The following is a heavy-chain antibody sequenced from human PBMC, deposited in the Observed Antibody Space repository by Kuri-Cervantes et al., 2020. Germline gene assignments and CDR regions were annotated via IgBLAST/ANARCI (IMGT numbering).Heavy chain of an antibody. CDR3: ARIFDS. CDR1: GGSFSGYY. Sequence: SETLSLTCAVYGGSFSGYYWSWIRQPPGKGLEWIGEINHSGTPNYNPSLKSRVTIALDKSNNQFSLKLTSVTAADTAVYYCARIFDSWGQGTLVTVSS. V-gene: IGHV4-34*01. CDR2: INHSGTP. J-gene: IGHJ4*02.